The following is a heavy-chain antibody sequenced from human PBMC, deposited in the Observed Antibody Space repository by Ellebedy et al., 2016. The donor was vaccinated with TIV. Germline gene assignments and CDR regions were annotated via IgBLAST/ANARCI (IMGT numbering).Heavy chain of an antibody. J-gene: IGHJ4*02. CDR3: AREKRGSAGASDY. D-gene: IGHD4/OR15-4a*01. CDR1: GFTFSGYS. V-gene: IGHV3-30*04. Sequence: GESLKISCAASGFTFSGYSTHWVRQAPGKGLEWLAVILFDGSNQYVDYVKGRFTISRDTSKNTLYLQMSSLRLEDTAVYFCAREKRGSAGASDYWGQGTLVTVSS. CDR2: ILFDGSNQ.